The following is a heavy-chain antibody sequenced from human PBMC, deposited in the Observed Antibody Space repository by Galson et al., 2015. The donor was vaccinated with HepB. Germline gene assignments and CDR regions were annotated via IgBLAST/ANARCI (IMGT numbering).Heavy chain of an antibody. Sequence: SLRLSCAASGFTFSSYSMNWVRQAPGKGLEWVSSISSSSSYIYYADSVKGRFTISRDNAKNSLYLQMNSLRAEDTAVYYCARDSFGGSYLQIGAFDIWGQGTMVTVSS. V-gene: IGHV3-21*01. D-gene: IGHD1-26*01. CDR3: ARDSFGGSYLQIGAFDI. CDR2: ISSSSSYI. J-gene: IGHJ3*02. CDR1: GFTFSSYS.